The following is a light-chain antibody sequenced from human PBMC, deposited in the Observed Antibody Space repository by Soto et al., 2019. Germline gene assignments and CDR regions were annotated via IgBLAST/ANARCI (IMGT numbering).Light chain of an antibody. Sequence: DIQMTQSPSTLSASVGDRVTIACRASQSISEFLAWYQRKPGKAPELLIYDASNLETGVPSRFSGSGSGTEFTLTITSLQPDDFASYYCQQYYNYPLTFGGGTRVEIK. CDR3: QQYYNYPLT. CDR1: QSISEF. V-gene: IGKV1-5*01. CDR2: DAS. J-gene: IGKJ4*01.